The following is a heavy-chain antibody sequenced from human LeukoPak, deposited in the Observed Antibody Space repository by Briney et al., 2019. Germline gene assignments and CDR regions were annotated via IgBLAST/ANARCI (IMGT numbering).Heavy chain of an antibody. CDR2: ITTSSRYI. D-gene: IGHD5-18*01. CDR1: GFTFSDYS. V-gene: IGHV3-21*01. J-gene: IGHJ4*02. Sequence: GGSLRLSCAASGFTFSDYSMNWVRQAPGKGLEWVSSITTSSRYIYFAHSVKGRFTISRDNAKKSLYLHMNSLRDEDTAVYYCARGVDTAMVSFDYWGQGTLVTVSS. CDR3: ARGVDTAMVSFDY.